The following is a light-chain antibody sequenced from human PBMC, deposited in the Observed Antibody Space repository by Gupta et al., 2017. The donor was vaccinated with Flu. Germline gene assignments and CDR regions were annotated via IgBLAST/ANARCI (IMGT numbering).Light chain of an antibody. CDR3: EQDNTLPL. V-gene: IGKV3-15*01. Sequence: SPATLSVSPGDRVTLSCRASQSISINLAWYQQKPGRAPRLLIYGAIHRAAGIPARFSGSGSGTEFTLTISSLQSEDFAVYYWEQDNTLPLFGHGTKVDIK. CDR2: GAI. J-gene: IGKJ3*01. CDR1: QSISIN.